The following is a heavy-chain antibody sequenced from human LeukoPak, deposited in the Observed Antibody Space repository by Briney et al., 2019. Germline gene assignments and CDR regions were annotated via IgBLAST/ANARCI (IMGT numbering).Heavy chain of an antibody. V-gene: IGHV3-15*01. Sequence: WIRQAPGKGLEWVGRIKSKTDGGTTDYAAPVKGRFTISRDDSKNTLYLQMNSLKTEDTAVYYCTTVRYGFGELYDYYYMDVWGKGTTVTVSS. CDR2: IKSKTDGGTT. D-gene: IGHD3-10*01. J-gene: IGHJ6*03. CDR3: TTVRYGFGELYDYYYMDV.